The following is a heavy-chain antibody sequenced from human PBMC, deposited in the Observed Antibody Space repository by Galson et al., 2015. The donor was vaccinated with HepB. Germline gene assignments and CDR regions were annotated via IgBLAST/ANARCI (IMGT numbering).Heavy chain of an antibody. D-gene: IGHD7-27*01. Sequence: LRLSCAASGFTFSSYAVSWVRQAPGKGLDWVSAISGTGGRPYYADSVTGRFTISRDNSKNTLYLQMNSLRAEDTAVYFCAKGALTGSRFYYGMDVWGLGTTVTVSS. J-gene: IGHJ6*02. CDR2: ISGTGGRP. CDR1: GFTFSSYA. V-gene: IGHV3-23*01. CDR3: AKGALTGSRFYYGMDV.